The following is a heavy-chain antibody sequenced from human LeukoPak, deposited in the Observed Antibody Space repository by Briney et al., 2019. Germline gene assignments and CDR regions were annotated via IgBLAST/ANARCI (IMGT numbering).Heavy chain of an antibody. J-gene: IGHJ4*02. D-gene: IGHD3-9*01. CDR3: ARGVRGYFDWLSTFDY. V-gene: IGHV3-21*01. CDR1: GFTFSSYS. Sequence: PGGSLRLSCAASGFTFSSYSMNWVRQAPGKGLEWVSSISSSSSYIYYADSVKGRFTISRDNAKNSLYLQMNSLRAEDTAVYYCARGVRGYFDWLSTFDYWGQGTLVTVSS. CDR2: ISSSSSYI.